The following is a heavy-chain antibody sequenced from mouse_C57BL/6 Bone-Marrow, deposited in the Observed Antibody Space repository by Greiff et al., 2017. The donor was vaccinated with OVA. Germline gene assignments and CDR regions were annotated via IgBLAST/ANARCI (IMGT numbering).Heavy chain of an antibody. V-gene: IGHV5-6*01. D-gene: IGHD1-1*01. CDR3: ARDYYGSSRRFAY. Sequence: EVMLVESGGDLVKPGGSLKLSCAASGFTFSSYGMSWVRQTPDKRLEWVATISSGGSYTYYPDSVKGRFTISRDNAKNTLYLQMSSLKSEDTAMYYCARDYYGSSRRFAYWGQGTLVTVSA. J-gene: IGHJ3*01. CDR1: GFTFSSYG. CDR2: ISSGGSYT.